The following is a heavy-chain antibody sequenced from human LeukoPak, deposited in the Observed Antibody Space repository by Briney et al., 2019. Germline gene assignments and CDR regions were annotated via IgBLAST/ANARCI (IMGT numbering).Heavy chain of an antibody. D-gene: IGHD3-10*01. J-gene: IGHJ4*02. V-gene: IGHV3-23*01. Sequence: GGSLRLSCAASGFTFSSYAMSWDRQAPGKGLEGVSVISNSGGSTFYADSVKGRFTISRDNSKNTLYLQMNSLRAEDTAVYYCAKRASGSGTSLYYFDYWGQGTLVTVSS. CDR3: AKRASGSGTSLYYFDY. CDR1: GFTFSSYA. CDR2: ISNSGGST.